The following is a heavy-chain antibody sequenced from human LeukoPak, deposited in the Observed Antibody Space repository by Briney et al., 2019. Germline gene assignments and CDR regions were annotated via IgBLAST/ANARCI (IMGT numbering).Heavy chain of an antibody. CDR3: ARARRYCSSTSCSYYMDV. D-gene: IGHD2-2*01. V-gene: IGHV1-8*03. J-gene: IGHJ6*03. CDR2: MNPNSGNT. Sequence: ASVKVSCKASGYTFTSYDINWVRQATGQGLEWMGWMNPNSGNTGYAQKFQGRVTITRNTSISTAYMELSSLRSEDTAVYCCARARRYCSSTSCSYYMDVWGKGTTVTVSS. CDR1: GYTFTSYD.